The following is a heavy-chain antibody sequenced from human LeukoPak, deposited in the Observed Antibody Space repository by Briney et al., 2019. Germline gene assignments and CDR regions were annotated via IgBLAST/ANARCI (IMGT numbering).Heavy chain of an antibody. CDR1: GGSISSSNYY. D-gene: IGHD6-19*01. Sequence: PSETLSLTCSVSGGSISSSNYYWGWIRQPPGKGREWIGNIYYSGSTYYNPSLKSRVTISVDTSKNQFSLKLSSVTAADTAVYYCASGVYSSGWYFDYWGQGTLVTVSS. CDR3: ASGVYSSGWYFDY. CDR2: IYYSGST. J-gene: IGHJ4*02. V-gene: IGHV4-39*01.